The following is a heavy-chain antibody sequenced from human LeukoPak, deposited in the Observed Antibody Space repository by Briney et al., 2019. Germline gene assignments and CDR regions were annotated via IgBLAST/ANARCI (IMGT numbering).Heavy chain of an antibody. J-gene: IGHJ4*02. Sequence: SGGSLRLSCAASGFTFSSYSMNWVRQAPGKGLEWISYISRSSDIIYYGDSVKGRFTISRDNAKNSLYLQMNSLRAEDTAVYYCARDTPTGSGYYFPSVVDYWGQGTLVTVSS. D-gene: IGHD3-22*01. V-gene: IGHV3-48*01. CDR1: GFTFSSYS. CDR3: ARDTPTGSGYYFPSVVDY. CDR2: ISRSSDII.